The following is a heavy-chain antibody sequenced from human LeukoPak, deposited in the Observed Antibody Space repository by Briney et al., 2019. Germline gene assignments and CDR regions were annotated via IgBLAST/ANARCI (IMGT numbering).Heavy chain of an antibody. Sequence: SETLSLTCTVSGGSISSYYWSWIRQPPGKGLEWIACISYSGSTKYNPSLKSRVTISVDTSKNQFSLKLSSVTAADTAVYYCARKEQWLPHDAFDIWGQGTMVTVSS. CDR3: ARKEQWLPHDAFDI. CDR1: GGSISSYY. D-gene: IGHD6-19*01. J-gene: IGHJ3*02. V-gene: IGHV4-59*12. CDR2: ISYSGST.